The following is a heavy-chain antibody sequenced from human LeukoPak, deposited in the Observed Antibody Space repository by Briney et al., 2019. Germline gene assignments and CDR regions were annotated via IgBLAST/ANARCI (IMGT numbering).Heavy chain of an antibody. D-gene: IGHD2-15*01. CDR3: ARGLKYCSGGSCYPDY. J-gene: IGHJ4*02. V-gene: IGHV3-53*01. CDR1: GFTVSSNY. Sequence: GGSLRLSCAASGFTVSSNYMSWVRQAPGKGLEWVSVINSGGSTYYADSVKGRFTISRDNSKNTLYLQMNSLRAEDTAVYYCARGLKYCSGGSCYPDYWGQGTLVTVSS. CDR2: INSGGST.